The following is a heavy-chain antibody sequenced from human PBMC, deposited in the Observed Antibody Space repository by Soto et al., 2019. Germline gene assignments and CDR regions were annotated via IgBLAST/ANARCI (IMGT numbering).Heavy chain of an antibody. CDR2: ISSVSGYI. V-gene: IGHV3-21*01. CDR3: ARVVPARYAIDY. CDR1: GFIFSDYS. Sequence: GGSLRLSCAASGFIFSDYSMNWVRQAPGKGLEWVSSISSVSGYIYYADSVKGRFTITRDNAKNSLYLQMNSLRADDTAVYYCARVVPARYAIDYWGQGTLVTVSS. J-gene: IGHJ4*02. D-gene: IGHD2-8*01.